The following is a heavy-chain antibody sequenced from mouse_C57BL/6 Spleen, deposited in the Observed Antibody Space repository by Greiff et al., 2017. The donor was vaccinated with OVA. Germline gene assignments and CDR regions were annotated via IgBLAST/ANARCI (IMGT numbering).Heavy chain of an antibody. CDR1: GYTFTSYW. D-gene: IGHD1-1*01. V-gene: IGHV1-59*01. CDR2: IDPSDSYT. CDR3: ARRGFIADYFDY. J-gene: IGHJ2*01. Sequence: QVQLQQPGAELVRPGTSVKLSCKASGYTFTSYWMHWVKQRPGQGLEWIGVIDPSDSYTNYNQKFKGKATLTVDTSSSTAYMQLSSLTSEDSAVYYCARRGFIADYFDYWGQGTTLTVSS.